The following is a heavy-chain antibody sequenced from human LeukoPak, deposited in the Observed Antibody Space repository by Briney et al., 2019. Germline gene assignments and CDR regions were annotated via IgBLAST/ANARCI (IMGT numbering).Heavy chain of an antibody. D-gene: IGHD2-2*01. Sequence: GGSLRLSCAASGFTFSSYAMAWVRQAPGKGLEWVSAIGGSGDNTYYADSVKGRFTISRDNSKNTLYLQMNSLRAEDTAVYYCAKTHWGSYCSSTSCYPYFDYWGQGTLVIVSS. CDR3: AKTHWGSYCSSTSCYPYFDY. CDR1: GFTFSSYA. J-gene: IGHJ4*02. V-gene: IGHV3-23*01. CDR2: IGGSGDNT.